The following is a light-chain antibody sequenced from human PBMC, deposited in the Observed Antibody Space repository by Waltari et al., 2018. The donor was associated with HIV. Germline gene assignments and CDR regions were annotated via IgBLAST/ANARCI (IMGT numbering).Light chain of an antibody. CDR1: SSDVGTYSL. V-gene: IGLV2-23*01. CDR3: SSYTSFSTVL. CDR2: EGN. Sequence: QSALTQPASVSGSPGQSITIWCTGTSSDVGTYSLVSWYQHHPGKAPKLMIYEGNKRPSGVSNRFSGSKSGNTASLTISGLQAEDEADYYCSSYTSFSTVLFGGGTKLTVL. J-gene: IGLJ2*01.